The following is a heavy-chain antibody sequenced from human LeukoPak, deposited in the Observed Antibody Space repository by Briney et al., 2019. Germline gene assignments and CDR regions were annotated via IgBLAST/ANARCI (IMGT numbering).Heavy chain of an antibody. V-gene: IGHV4-34*01. Sequence: PSETLSLTCAVYGGSFSGYYWSWIRQPPGKGLEWIGEINHSGSTNYNPSLKSRVTISVDTSKNQFSLKLSSVTAADTAVYYGARDVGEYCSSTSCQYSFTYWGQGPLVPVSS. CDR3: ARDVGEYCSSTSCQYSFTY. D-gene: IGHD2-2*01. CDR2: INHSGST. J-gene: IGHJ4*02. CDR1: GGSFSGYY.